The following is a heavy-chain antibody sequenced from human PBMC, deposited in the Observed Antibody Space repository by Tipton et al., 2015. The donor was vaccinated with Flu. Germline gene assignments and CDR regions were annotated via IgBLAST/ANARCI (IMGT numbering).Heavy chain of an antibody. J-gene: IGHJ5*02. CDR2: IYYSGST. CDR3: ARVRRVRGDYPNWFDP. V-gene: IGHV4-30-4*01. D-gene: IGHD4-17*01. Sequence: LRLSCTVSGGSISSGDYYWSWIRQPPGKGLEWIGYIYYSGSTYYNPSLKSRVTISVDTSKNQFSLKLSSVTAADTAVYYCARVRRVRGDYPNWFDPLGQGTLVTVSS. CDR1: GGSISSGDYY.